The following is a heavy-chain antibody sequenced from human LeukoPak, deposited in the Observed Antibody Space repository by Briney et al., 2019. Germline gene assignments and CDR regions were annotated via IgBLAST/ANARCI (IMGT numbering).Heavy chain of an antibody. CDR1: GFAVSSNY. Sequence: GGSLRLSCAASGFAVSSNYMSWVRQAPGKGLEWVSVIYSGGSTYYADSVKGRFTISRDNSKNTLYLQMNSLRAEDTAVYYCASRYSSGWYGSDYWGQGTLVTVPS. J-gene: IGHJ4*02. V-gene: IGHV3-66*01. D-gene: IGHD6-19*01. CDR2: IYSGGST. CDR3: ASRYSSGWYGSDY.